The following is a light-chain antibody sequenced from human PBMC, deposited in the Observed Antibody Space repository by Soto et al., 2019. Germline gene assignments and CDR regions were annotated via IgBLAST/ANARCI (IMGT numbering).Light chain of an antibody. CDR3: SSYRTRSTVV. V-gene: IGLV2-14*01. Sequence: QSVLTQPASVSGSPGQSITISCTGTSSDVGGYNYVSWYQQHPGKAPKLMIYDVSNRPSGVSNRFSGSKSGNTASLTIAGLQAEDEADYYCSSYRTRSTVVFGGGTKLTVL. CDR2: DVS. J-gene: IGLJ2*01. CDR1: SSDVGGYNY.